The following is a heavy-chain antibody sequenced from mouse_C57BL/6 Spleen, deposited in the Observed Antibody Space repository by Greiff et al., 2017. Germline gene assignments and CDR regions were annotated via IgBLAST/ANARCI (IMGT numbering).Heavy chain of an antibody. V-gene: IGHV1-42*01. D-gene: IGHD1-1*01. CDR2: INPSTGGT. Sequence: VQLQQSGPELVKPGASVKISCKASGYSFTGYYMNWVKQSPEKSLEWIGEINPSTGGTTYNQKFKAKATLTVDKSSSTAYMQRKSLTSEDSAVYYCARGSSYGYWGKGTTLTVSS. J-gene: IGHJ2*01. CDR3: ARGSSYGY. CDR1: GYSFTGYY.